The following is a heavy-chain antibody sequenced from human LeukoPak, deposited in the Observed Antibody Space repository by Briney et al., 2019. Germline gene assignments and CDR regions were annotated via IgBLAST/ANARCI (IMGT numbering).Heavy chain of an antibody. V-gene: IGHV3-30*03. CDR3: ARGIAVAGVHY. J-gene: IGHJ4*02. CDR2: ISYDGNNK. Sequence: PGGSLRLSCATSGLTFRSYAMNWVRQAPGKGLEWVAVISYDGNNKFYPGSVKGRFTISRDNSNNTLFLQMNSLRAEDTAVFYCARGIAVAGVHYWGQGTLVTVSS. D-gene: IGHD6-19*01. CDR1: GLTFRSYA.